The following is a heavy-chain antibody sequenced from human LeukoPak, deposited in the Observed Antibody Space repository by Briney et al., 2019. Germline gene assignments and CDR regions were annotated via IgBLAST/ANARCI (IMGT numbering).Heavy chain of an antibody. V-gene: IGHV3-7*01. CDR2: IERDGSKK. Sequence: GGSLRLSCAASGFTFSSFWMTWVRQAPGKGLEWVANIERDGSKKTYVDSVKGRFTISRDNAKNSLYLQMSGLRAEDTAVYYCATAPAAADSFWGQGTLVAVSS. J-gene: IGHJ4*02. D-gene: IGHD6-13*01. CDR1: GFTFSSFW. CDR3: ATAPAAADSF.